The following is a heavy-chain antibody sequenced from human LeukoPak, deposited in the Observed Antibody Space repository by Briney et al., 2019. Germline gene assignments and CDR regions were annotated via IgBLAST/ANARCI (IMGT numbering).Heavy chain of an antibody. CDR2: FYHSRGT. CDR3: ARVPDYFKLLLYFDY. Sequence: SETLSFTCAVSGYSISSGYYWGWIRQPPGKGLEWIGSFYHSRGTYYNPSLKSRVTISVDTSKNQFSLKLSSVTAADTAVYYCARVPDYFKLLLYFDYWGQGTLVTVSS. CDR1: GYSISSGYY. J-gene: IGHJ4*02. V-gene: IGHV4-38-2*01. D-gene: IGHD3-10*01.